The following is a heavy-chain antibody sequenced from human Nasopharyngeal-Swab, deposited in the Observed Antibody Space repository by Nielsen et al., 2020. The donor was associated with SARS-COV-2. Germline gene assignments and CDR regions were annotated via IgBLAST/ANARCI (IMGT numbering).Heavy chain of an antibody. V-gene: IGHV1-18*04. Sequence: ASVKVSCKASGYTFTSYGISWVRQAPGQGLEWMGWISAYNGNTNYAQKPQGRVTMTTDTSTSTAYMELRSLRSDDTAVYYCARVRGGSSSWYQGSDAFDIWGQGTMVTVSS. J-gene: IGHJ3*02. CDR1: GYTFTSYG. CDR2: ISAYNGNT. D-gene: IGHD6-13*01. CDR3: ARVRGGSSSWYQGSDAFDI.